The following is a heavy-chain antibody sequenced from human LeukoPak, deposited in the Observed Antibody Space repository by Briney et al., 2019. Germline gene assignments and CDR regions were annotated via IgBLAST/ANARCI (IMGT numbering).Heavy chain of an antibody. J-gene: IGHJ4*02. CDR2: INPKSGAT. CDR1: GYTFTGYY. V-gene: IGHV1-2*02. Sequence: GASVKVSCKASGYTFTGYYIQWVRQTPGQGLEWMGWINPKSGATNYAQKFQGRVTMTRDTSIATAYMELSGLRSDDTAVYYCTRERAPVQIWYYFDYWGQGTLVTVSS. CDR3: TRERAPVQIWYYFDY. D-gene: IGHD5-18*01.